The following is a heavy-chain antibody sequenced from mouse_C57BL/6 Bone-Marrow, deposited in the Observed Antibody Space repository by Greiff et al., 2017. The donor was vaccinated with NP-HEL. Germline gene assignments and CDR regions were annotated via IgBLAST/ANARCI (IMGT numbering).Heavy chain of an antibody. CDR3: ARGGPIYYYGSTYAMDY. CDR1: GYTFTSYW. CDR2: IHPNSGST. Sequence: QVQLQQPGAELVKPGASVKLSCKASGYTFTSYWMHWVKQSPGQGLEWIGMIHPNSGSTNYNEKVKSKATLTVDKSSSTAYMQLSSLTSEDSAVYYCARGGPIYYYGSTYAMDYWGQGTSVTASS. V-gene: IGHV1-64*01. J-gene: IGHJ4*01. D-gene: IGHD1-1*01.